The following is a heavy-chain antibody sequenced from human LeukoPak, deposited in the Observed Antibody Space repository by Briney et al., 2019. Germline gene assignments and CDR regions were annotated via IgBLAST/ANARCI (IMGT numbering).Heavy chain of an antibody. D-gene: IGHD3-3*01. CDR1: GGSISSYY. J-gene: IGHJ4*02. CDR3: ARGTQTIFGVVIDSYYFDY. V-gene: IGHV4-59*01. CDR2: IYYSGST. Sequence: PSETLSLTCTVSGGSISSYYWSWIRQPPGKGLEWIGYIYYSGSTNYNPSLKSRVTISVDTSKNQFSLKLSSVTAADTAVYYCARGTQTIFGVVIDSYYFDYWGQGTLVTVSS.